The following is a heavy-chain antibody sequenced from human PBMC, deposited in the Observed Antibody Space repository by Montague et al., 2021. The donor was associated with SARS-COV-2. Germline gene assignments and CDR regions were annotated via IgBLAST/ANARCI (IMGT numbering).Heavy chain of an antibody. Sequence: SETLSLTCTVSGGSFRCGNYYWTWIRQHPGKGLEWIGHIYSSGNTNYNPSLNSRLTISVDTSKNQFSLKLNSVTAADTAVYYCARDDGRYTHFGCLDVWGQGTRVTVSS. CDR3: ARDDGRYTHFGCLDV. V-gene: IGHV4-61*01. J-gene: IGHJ4*02. CDR1: GGSFRCGNYY. D-gene: IGHD3/OR15-3a*01. CDR2: IYSSGNT.